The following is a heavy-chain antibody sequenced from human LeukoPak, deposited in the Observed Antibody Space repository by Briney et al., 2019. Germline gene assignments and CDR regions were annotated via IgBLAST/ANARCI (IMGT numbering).Heavy chain of an antibody. CDR3: ARSPISSSFGFDY. CDR2: ICTSGST. CDR1: GGSISGDY. Sequence: PSETPSLTCIVSGGSISGDYWNWIRQPAGKGLEWIGRICTSGSTNYNPSLKSRVTISVDTSKNQFSLKLSSVTAADTAVYHCARSPISSSFGFDYWGQGTLVTVSS. V-gene: IGHV4-4*07. D-gene: IGHD6-6*01. J-gene: IGHJ4*02.